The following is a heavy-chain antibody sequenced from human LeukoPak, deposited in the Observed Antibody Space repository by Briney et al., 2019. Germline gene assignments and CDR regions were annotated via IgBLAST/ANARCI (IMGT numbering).Heavy chain of an antibody. CDR2: IYYSGST. Sequence: SETLSLTCTVSGGSISSYYWSWIRQPPGKGLEWIGYIYYSGSTNYNPSLKSRVTISVDRSKNQFSLKLSSVTAADTAVYYCARLVRNYFDYWGQGTLVTVSS. V-gene: IGHV4-59*12. D-gene: IGHD4-23*01. J-gene: IGHJ4*02. CDR1: GGSISSYY. CDR3: ARLVRNYFDY.